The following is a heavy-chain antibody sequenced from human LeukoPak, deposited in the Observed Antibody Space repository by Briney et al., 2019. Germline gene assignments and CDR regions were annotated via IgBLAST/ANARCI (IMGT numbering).Heavy chain of an antibody. D-gene: IGHD3-10*01. V-gene: IGHV3-7*01. CDR1: GFTFSNFW. J-gene: IGHJ4*02. CDR2: IRQDGSQK. CDR3: ARPKYGSAFHYFDY. Sequence: GGSLRLSCAASGFTFSNFWMSWVRQAPGKGLEWVATIRQDGSQKYYVDSVKGRFTISRDNAKNSLYLQMNSLRAEDTAVYYCARPKYGSAFHYFDYWGQGTLVTVSS.